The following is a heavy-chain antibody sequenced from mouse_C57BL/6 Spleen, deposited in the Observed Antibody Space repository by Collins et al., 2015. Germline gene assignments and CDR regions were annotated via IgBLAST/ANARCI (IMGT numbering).Heavy chain of an antibody. J-gene: IGHJ1*03. D-gene: IGHD1-1*01. Sequence: KTSGYTFTSYGINWVKQRPGQGLEWIGYIYIGNGYTEYNEKFKGKATLTSDTSSSTAYMQLSSLTSEDSAIYFCAIYYYGSRRRYFDVWGTGTTVTVSS. CDR3: AIYYYGSRRRYFDV. CDR1: GYTFTSYG. CDR2: IYIGNGYT. V-gene: IGHV1-58*01.